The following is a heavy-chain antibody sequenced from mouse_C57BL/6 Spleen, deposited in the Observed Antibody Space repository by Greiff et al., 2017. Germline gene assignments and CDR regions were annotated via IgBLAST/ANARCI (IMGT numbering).Heavy chain of an antibody. J-gene: IGHJ2*01. CDR3: ARDRGNYDY. CDR2: INPNNGGT. CDR1: GYTFTDYY. D-gene: IGHD2-1*01. Sequence: EVQLQQSGPELVKPGASVKISCKASGYTFTDYYMNWVKQSHGKSLEWIGDINPNNGGTSYNQKFKGKATLTVDKSSSTAYMELRSLTSEDSAVYYCARDRGNYDYWGQGTTLTVSS. V-gene: IGHV1-26*01.